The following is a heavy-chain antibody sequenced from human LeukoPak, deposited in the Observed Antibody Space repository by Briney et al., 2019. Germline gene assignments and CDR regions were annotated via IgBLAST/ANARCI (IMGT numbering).Heavy chain of an antibody. CDR2: IKQDGSEK. CDR3: ARDRGPRTGFMVREAYDY. V-gene: IGHV3-7*01. D-gene: IGHD3-10*01. CDR1: GFTFSSYW. Sequence: GSLRLSCAASGFTFSSYWMSWVRQAPGKGLEWVANIKQDGSEKYYVDSVKGRFSISRDNAKNTLYLQMSSLRAEDTAVYYCARDRGPRTGFMVREAYDYWGQGTLVTVSS. J-gene: IGHJ4*02.